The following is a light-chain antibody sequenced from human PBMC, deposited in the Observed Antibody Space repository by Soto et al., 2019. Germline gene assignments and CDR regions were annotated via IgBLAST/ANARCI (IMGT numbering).Light chain of an antibody. V-gene: IGLV1-40*01. Sequence: QSVLTQPPSVSGAPGQRVTISCTGSSSNIGGGYDVHWYQQFPGTAPKLLIYGNSNRPSGVPDRFSGSKSGTSASLAITGLQAEDEADYYCQSYDSSLSGYVFGTGTKLTVL. J-gene: IGLJ1*01. CDR1: SSNIGGGYD. CDR2: GNS. CDR3: QSYDSSLSGYV.